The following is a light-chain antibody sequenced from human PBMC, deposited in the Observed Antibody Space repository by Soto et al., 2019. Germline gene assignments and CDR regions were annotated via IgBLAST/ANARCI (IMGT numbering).Light chain of an antibody. CDR3: LQDYDYPLT. CDR2: ATF. Sequence: AIQMTQSPSSLSASVGDRVTITCRASQGIRHDLGWYQQKPGKAPKLLIYATFSLESGVPSRFSGSASGTDFTLTISSLQPEDSATYYCLQDYDYPLTFGGGTKVDIK. J-gene: IGKJ4*01. V-gene: IGKV1-6*01. CDR1: QGIRHD.